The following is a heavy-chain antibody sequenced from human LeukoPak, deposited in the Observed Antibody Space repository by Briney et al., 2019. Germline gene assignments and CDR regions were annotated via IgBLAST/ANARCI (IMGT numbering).Heavy chain of an antibody. CDR3: ARGGTPGWLREIEANFDS. V-gene: IGHV3-48*03. CDR2: ISSSGSTI. Sequence: GGSLRLSCAASGFTFSSYEMNWVRQAPGKGLKWVSYISSSGSTIYYADSVKGRFTISRDNAKNSLYLQMNSLRAEDTAVYYCARGGTPGWLREIEANFDSWGQGTLVPASS. D-gene: IGHD5-12*01. J-gene: IGHJ4*02. CDR1: GFTFSSYE.